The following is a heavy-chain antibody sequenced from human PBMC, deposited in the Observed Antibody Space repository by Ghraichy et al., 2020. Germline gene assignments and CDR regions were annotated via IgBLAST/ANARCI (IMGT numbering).Heavy chain of an antibody. J-gene: IGHJ5*02. V-gene: IGHV3-33*08. CDR3: SRGWGSYSRFDP. CDR2: IWYDGSNK. D-gene: IGHD1-26*01. Sequence: GGSLRLSCAASGFTFSSYGMHWVRQAPGKGLEWVAVIWYDGSNKYYADSVKGRFTISRDNSKNTLYLQRNSLRAEDTAVYYCSRGWGSYSRFDPWGQGTLVTVSS. CDR1: GFTFSSYG.